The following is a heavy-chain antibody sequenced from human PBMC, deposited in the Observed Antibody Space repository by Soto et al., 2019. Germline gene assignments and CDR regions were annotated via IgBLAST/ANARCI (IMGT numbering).Heavy chain of an antibody. CDR2: IYYSGST. V-gene: IGHV4-59*12. Sequence: QVQLQESGPGLVKPSETLSLTCTVSGGSISSYYWSWIRQPPGKGLEWIGYIYYSGSTNYNPSLQSRVTLSVEKSKNQFPLKLSSVSDAEKAVYYCASLWGWSVDYWGQGTLVTVSS. D-gene: IGHD3-16*01. CDR1: GGSISSYY. CDR3: ASLWGWSVDY. J-gene: IGHJ4*02.